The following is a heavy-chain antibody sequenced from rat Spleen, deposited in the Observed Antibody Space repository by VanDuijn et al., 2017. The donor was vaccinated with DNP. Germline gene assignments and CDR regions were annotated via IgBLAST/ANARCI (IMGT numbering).Heavy chain of an antibody. CDR3: ARGSGTYYWYFDF. V-gene: IGHV5S13*01. J-gene: IGHJ1*01. CDR1: GFTFSKYG. D-gene: IGHD5-1*01. CDR2: ISTSGEYT. Sequence: EVQLVETGGGLVQPGRSLKLSCAASGFTFSKYGMAWVRQAPTKGLEWVASISTSGEYTHYRDSVKGRFTISRDNAKSTLYLQMSSLRSEDTATYYCARGSGTYYWYFDFWGPGTMVTVSS.